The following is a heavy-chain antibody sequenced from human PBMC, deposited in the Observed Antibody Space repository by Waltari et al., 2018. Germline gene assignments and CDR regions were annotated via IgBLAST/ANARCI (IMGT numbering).Heavy chain of an antibody. J-gene: IGHJ4*02. CDR3: ANGYSGYGRFSYFDY. V-gene: IGHV3-23*01. Sequence: EVQLLESGGGLVQPGGSLSLSCAASGFTFSSYAMSWFRQAPGTGLEWVSAISGSGGSTYYADSVKGRFTISRDNSKNTLYLQMSSLRAEDTAVYYCANGYSGYGRFSYFDYWGQGTLVTVSS. CDR1: GFTFSSYA. D-gene: IGHD5-12*01. CDR2: ISGSGGST.